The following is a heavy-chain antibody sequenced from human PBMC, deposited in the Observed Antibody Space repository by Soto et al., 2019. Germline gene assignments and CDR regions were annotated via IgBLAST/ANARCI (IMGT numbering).Heavy chain of an antibody. Sequence: GGSLRLSCAASGFTVSSNYMSWVRQAPGKGLEWVSVIYSGGSTYYADSVKGRFTISRDNSKNTLYLQMNSLRAEDTAVYYCARERAAAGTRTRYFDYWGQGTLVTVS. J-gene: IGHJ4*02. CDR2: IYSGGST. CDR1: GFTVSSNY. CDR3: ARERAAAGTRTRYFDY. V-gene: IGHV3-66*01. D-gene: IGHD6-13*01.